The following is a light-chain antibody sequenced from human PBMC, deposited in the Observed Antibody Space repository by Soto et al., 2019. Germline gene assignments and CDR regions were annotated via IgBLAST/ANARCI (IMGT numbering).Light chain of an antibody. V-gene: IGKV2-30*01. CDR3: RQGTRFPYT. J-gene: IGKJ2*01. CDR1: RSLIYTDGNTY. CDR2: KVS. Sequence: DVVMTQSPLSLPVTLGQPASISCRASRSLIYTDGNTYLNWFHQRPGQSPRRLFSKVSNRDSGVPESFSGSGSGTDVTLKSSRLEAEDVGLYYCRQGTRFPYTFGQETKLEIK.